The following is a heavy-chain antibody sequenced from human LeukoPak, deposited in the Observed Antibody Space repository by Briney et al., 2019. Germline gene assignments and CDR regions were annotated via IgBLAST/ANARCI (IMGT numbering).Heavy chain of an antibody. V-gene: IGHV3-48*03. CDR2: ISSSGSTI. D-gene: IGHD3-10*02. J-gene: IGHJ6*04. CDR1: GFTFSSYA. CDR3: AELGITMIGGV. Sequence: SGGSLRLSCAASGFTFSSYAMSWVRQAPGKGLEWVSYISSSGSTIYYADSVKGRSTISRDNAKNSLYLQMNSLRAEDTAVYYCAELGITMIGGVWGKGTTVTISS.